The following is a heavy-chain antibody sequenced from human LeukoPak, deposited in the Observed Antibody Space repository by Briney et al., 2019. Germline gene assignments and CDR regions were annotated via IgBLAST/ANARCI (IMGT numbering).Heavy chain of an antibody. Sequence: ASVKVSCKASGYTFTSYGISWVRQAPGQGLEWMGWISAYNGNTNYAQKLQGRVTMTTDTSTSTAYMELRSLRPDDTAVYYCARDHCSGGSCYPNWFDPWGQGTLVTVSS. CDR3: ARDHCSGGSCYPNWFDP. V-gene: IGHV1-18*01. D-gene: IGHD2-15*01. CDR2: ISAYNGNT. J-gene: IGHJ5*02. CDR1: GYTFTSYG.